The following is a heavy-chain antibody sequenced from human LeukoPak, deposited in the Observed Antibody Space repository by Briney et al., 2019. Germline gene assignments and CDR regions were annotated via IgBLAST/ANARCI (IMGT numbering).Heavy chain of an antibody. CDR1: GYTLTELS. Sequence: ASVKVSCKVSGYTLTELSMHWVRQAPGKGLEWMGGFDPEDGETIYAQKFQGRVTMTEDTSKDTAYMELRSLRSGDTAVYYCATDTRGLREPNYYYYGMDVWGKGTTVTVSS. D-gene: IGHD5-12*01. CDR2: FDPEDGET. V-gene: IGHV1-24*01. CDR3: ATDTRGLREPNYYYYGMDV. J-gene: IGHJ6*04.